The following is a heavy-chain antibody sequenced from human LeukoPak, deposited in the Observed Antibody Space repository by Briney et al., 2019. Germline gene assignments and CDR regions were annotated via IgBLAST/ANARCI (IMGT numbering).Heavy chain of an antibody. CDR3: AGDAQYTIFGVVTY. CDR2: INDSGST. CDR1: GGSFSGYY. Sequence: SETLSLTCAVYGGSFSGYYWSWIRQPPGKALAWIGEINDSGSTDYNPTLKSRVTISLDTSKNQFSLKLSSVTAADTVVYYCAGDAQYTIFGVVTYWGQGTLVTVS. D-gene: IGHD3-3*01. J-gene: IGHJ4*02. V-gene: IGHV4-34*01.